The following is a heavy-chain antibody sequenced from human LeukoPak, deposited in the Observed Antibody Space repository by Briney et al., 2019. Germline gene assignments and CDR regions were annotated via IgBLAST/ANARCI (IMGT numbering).Heavy chain of an antibody. V-gene: IGHV3-23*01. CDR2: ISGRDDST. Sequence: GGSLRLSCAAAGFTVTNYAMYWVRQAPGKGLEWVSAISGRDDSTYYADSVKGRFTISRDTSKNTLFLQMNSLRAEDKAVYYCAKWGDYDILTGYYDPDYWGQGTLVTVSS. CDR1: GFTVTNYA. CDR3: AKWGDYDILTGYYDPDY. J-gene: IGHJ4*02. D-gene: IGHD3-9*01.